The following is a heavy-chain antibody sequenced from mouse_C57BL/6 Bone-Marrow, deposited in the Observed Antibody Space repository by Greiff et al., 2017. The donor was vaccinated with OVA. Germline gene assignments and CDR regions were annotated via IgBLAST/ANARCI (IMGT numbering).Heavy chain of an antibody. D-gene: IGHD2-3*01. Sequence: EVQLQQSVAELVRPGASVKLSCTASGFNIKNTYMHWVKQRPEQGLEWIGRIDPANGNTKYAPKFQGKATITADTSSNTAYLQLSSLTSEDTAIYYCASPFYDGYYADDFDYWGQGTTLTVSS. CDR2: IDPANGNT. V-gene: IGHV14-3*01. CDR1: GFNIKNTY. J-gene: IGHJ2*01. CDR3: ASPFYDGYYADDFDY.